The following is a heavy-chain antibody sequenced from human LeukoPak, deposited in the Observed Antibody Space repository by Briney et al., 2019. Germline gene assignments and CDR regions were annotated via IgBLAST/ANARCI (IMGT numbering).Heavy chain of an antibody. V-gene: IGHV4-34*01. J-gene: IGHJ4*02. CDR2: INHSGST. CDR3: ARGPVLRFLEWLPSRPFDY. D-gene: IGHD3-3*01. CDR1: GVSFSGYY. Sequence: SETQSLTCAVYGVSFSGYYWSWIRQPPGKGLEWIGEINHSGSTNYNPSLKSRVTISVDTSKNQFSLKLSSVTAADTAVYYCARGPVLRFLEWLPSRPFDYWGQGTLVTVSS.